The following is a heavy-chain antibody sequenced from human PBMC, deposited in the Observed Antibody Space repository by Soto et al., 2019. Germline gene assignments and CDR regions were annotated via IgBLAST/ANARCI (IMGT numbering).Heavy chain of an antibody. V-gene: IGHV1-18*01. CDR2: ISAYNGNT. J-gene: IGHJ4*02. Sequence: GASVKVSCKASGYTFTSYGISWVRQAPGQGLEWMGWISAYNGNTNYAQKLQGRVTMTTDTSTSTAYMELRSLRSDDTAVYYCARDLWGYYDSSGYYLASHDYWGQGTLVTVSS. CDR3: ARDLWGYYDSSGYYLASHDY. CDR1: GYTFTSYG. D-gene: IGHD3-22*01.